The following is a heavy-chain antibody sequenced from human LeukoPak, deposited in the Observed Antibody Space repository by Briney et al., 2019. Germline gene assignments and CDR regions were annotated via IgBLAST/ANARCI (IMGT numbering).Heavy chain of an antibody. V-gene: IGHV3-21*01. CDR3: ARDSGWLHKAFDY. D-gene: IGHD5-24*01. CDR2: ISSSSTYI. J-gene: IGHJ4*02. CDR1: GFTFSRFS. Sequence: PGGSLRLSCTASGFTFSRFSMNWVRQAPGKGLEWVSSISSSSTYIYYADSLKGRFTISRDNAKNSLYLQMNSLRAEDTAVYYCARDSGWLHKAFDYWGKGTLVTVSS.